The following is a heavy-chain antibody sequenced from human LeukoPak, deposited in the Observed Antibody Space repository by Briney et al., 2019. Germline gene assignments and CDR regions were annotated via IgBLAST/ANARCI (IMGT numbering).Heavy chain of an antibody. J-gene: IGHJ4*02. D-gene: IGHD2/OR15-2a*01. CDR1: GNTLTELS. CDR3: AAGGVYDLLDY. CDR2: FDPEDGEA. V-gene: IGHV1-24*01. Sequence: ASVKVSCKVSGNTLTELSMHWVRQAPGKGLEWMGGFDPEDGEAIYAQKFQGRVTITEDTSTDTTYMELNSLKSEDTAVYYCAAGGVYDLLDYWGQGTLVTVSS.